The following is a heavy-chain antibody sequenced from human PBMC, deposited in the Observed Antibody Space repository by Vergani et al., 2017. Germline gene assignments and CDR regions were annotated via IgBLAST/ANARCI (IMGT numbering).Heavy chain of an antibody. CDR2: IYYSGST. V-gene: IGHV4-39*01. CDR1: GGSISSSSYY. D-gene: IGHD6-19*01. J-gene: IGHJ4*02. CDR3: ARGPPGGWYITPYDYFDY. Sequence: QLQLQESGPGLVKPSETLSLTCTVSGGSISSSSYYWGWIRQPPGKGLEWIGSIYYSGSTYYNPSLKSRVTISVDTSKNQFSLKLSSVTAADTAVYYCARGPPGGWYITPYDYFDYWGQGTLVTVSS.